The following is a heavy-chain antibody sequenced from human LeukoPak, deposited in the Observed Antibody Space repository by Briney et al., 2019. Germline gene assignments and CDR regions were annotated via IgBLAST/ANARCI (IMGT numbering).Heavy chain of an antibody. V-gene: IGHV3-30*02. J-gene: IGHJ4*02. CDR3: ARDRGLYYYDSSGYKDY. CDR2: IRYDGSNK. CDR1: GFTFSSYG. D-gene: IGHD3-22*01. Sequence: GGSLRLSCAASGFTFSSYGMHWVRQAPGKGLDWVAFIRYDGSNKYYADSVKGRFTISRDNSKNTLYLQVNSLRAEDTAVYYCARDRGLYYYDSSGYKDYWGQGTLVTVSS.